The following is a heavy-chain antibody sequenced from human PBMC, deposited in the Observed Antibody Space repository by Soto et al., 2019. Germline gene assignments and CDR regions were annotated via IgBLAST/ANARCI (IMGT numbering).Heavy chain of an antibody. CDR1: GTTFRSYS. J-gene: IGHJ4*02. CDR3: ATTYCSGGYCFSSEY. V-gene: IGHV3-21*01. D-gene: IGHD2-15*01. Sequence: PGGSLRLSCAASGTTFRSYSMSWVRQAPGKGLEWVSSITSDSSDIYYADPVKGRFTISRDNGENSLYLQMTSLGAEDTGVYYCATTYCSGGYCFSSEYWGQGVLVTVSS. CDR2: ITSDSSDI.